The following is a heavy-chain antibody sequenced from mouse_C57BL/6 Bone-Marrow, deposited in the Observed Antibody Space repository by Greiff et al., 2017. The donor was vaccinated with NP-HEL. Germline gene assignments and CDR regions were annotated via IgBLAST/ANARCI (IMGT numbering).Heavy chain of an antibody. CDR3: ASITTVSRYFDV. D-gene: IGHD1-1*01. CDR1: GFTFSSYT. J-gene: IGHJ1*03. Sequence: EVQGVESGGGLVKPGGSLKLSCAASGFTFSSYTMSWVRQTPEKRLEWVATISGGGGNTYYPDSVKGRFTISRDNAKNTLYLQMSSLMAEDTALYYCASITTVSRYFDVWGTGTTVTVSS. V-gene: IGHV5-9*01. CDR2: ISGGGGNT.